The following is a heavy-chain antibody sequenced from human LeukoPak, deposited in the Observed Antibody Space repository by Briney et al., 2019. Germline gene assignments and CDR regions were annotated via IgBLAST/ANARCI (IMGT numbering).Heavy chain of an antibody. CDR1: GGPFSGYS. CDR3: ARCDGGGWFFDS. D-gene: IGHD6-19*01. J-gene: IGHJ5*01. CDR2: INQSGST. Sequence: SETLSLTCAVSGGPFSGYSWNWIRQPPGKGLEWIGEINQSGSTKYNPSLKSRVTISIDTSKSQFSMRLNSVTAADTALYYCARCDGGGWFFDSWGQGALVTVSS. V-gene: IGHV4-34*01.